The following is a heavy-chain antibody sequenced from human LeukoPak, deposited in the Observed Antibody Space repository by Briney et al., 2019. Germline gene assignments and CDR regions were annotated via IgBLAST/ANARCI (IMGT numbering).Heavy chain of an antibody. CDR3: ARDKRKRDGYGYYYGMDV. D-gene: IGHD5-24*01. V-gene: IGHV3-7*01. CDR2: IKQDGREK. CDR1: GFTFSSYW. Sequence: GGSLRLSCAASGFTFSSYWMSWVRQAPGKGLEGVADIKQDGREKYYVDSVKGRFTISRDNAKNSLYLQMNSLRAEDTAVYYCARDKRKRDGYGYYYGMDVWGQGTTVTVSS. J-gene: IGHJ6*02.